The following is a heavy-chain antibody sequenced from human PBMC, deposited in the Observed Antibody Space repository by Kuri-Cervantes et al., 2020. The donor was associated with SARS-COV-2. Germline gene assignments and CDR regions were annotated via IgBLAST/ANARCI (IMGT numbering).Heavy chain of an antibody. CDR2: INSDGSNT. CDR3: ARDPVTPGYYYYYGMDV. Sequence: GESLKISCAASGFTFSSYWMHWVRQAPGKGLVWVSRINSDGSNTSYADSVKGRFTISRDNTKNTLYLQMNSLRAEDTAVYYCARDPVTPGYYYYYGMDVWGQGTTVTVSS. V-gene: IGHV3-74*01. D-gene: IGHD4-23*01. J-gene: IGHJ6*02. CDR1: GFTFSSYW.